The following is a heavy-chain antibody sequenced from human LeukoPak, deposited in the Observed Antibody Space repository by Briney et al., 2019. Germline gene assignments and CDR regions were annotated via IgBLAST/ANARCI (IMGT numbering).Heavy chain of an antibody. D-gene: IGHD5-12*01. Sequence: SETLSLTCIVSVGSLSSGIYYWGSIRQPPGKGLEWIRYIYNSVRTNYNPSLKSRVTISVDTSKNQLSLKLSSVTAADTAVYFCVRDLVATIDHYYYGMDVWGQGTTVTVSS. CDR3: VRDLVATIDHYYYGMDV. CDR2: IYNSVRT. CDR1: VGSLSSGIYY. J-gene: IGHJ6*02. V-gene: IGHV4-61*01.